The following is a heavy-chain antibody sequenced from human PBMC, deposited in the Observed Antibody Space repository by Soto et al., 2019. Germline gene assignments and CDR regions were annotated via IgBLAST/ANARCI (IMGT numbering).Heavy chain of an antibody. CDR3: ARGGVVAPGSFDF. J-gene: IGHJ5*01. D-gene: IGHD2-15*01. CDR2: ISGPGTTT. V-gene: IGHV3-23*01. CDR1: GFTFEGFT. Sequence: VQVLESGGGLVQTGGSLRLSCSVSGFTFEGFTMSWVRQAPGKGLAWVSSISGPGTTTYYADSVKGRFTISRDNSRRTLSLELNSLRGEGPAKCFCARGGVVAPGSFDFWGHGTRVTVSS.